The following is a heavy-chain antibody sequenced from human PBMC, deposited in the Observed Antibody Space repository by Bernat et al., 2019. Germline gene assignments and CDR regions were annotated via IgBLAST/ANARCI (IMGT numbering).Heavy chain of an antibody. CDR3: AKEAAFCGTGCYSLADC. Sequence: EVQLVESGGGLVQPGGSLRLSCAASGFTFSSYSMIWVRQAPGKGLEWVALISGPGVTTHYADSVKGRFTISRDNSKNTLFLQMNSLRAEDTAVYYCAKEAAFCGTGCYSLADCWGQGTLVTVSS. CDR1: GFTFSSYS. CDR2: ISGPGVTT. V-gene: IGHV3-23*04. D-gene: IGHD2-21*02. J-gene: IGHJ4*02.